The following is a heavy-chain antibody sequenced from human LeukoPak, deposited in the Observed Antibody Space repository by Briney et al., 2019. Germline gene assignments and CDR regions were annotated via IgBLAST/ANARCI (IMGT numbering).Heavy chain of an antibody. CDR2: IKEDGSEK. D-gene: IGHD2-15*01. Sequence: GGSLRLPCAASGFTFRTYWMSWVRQAPGKGLEWVANIKEDGSEKYYVDFVKGRFTSSRDNAKNSLYLEMNSLRVEDTAVYFCAREVVVAARINWFDSWGQGTLVTVSS. V-gene: IGHV3-7*01. CDR1: GFTFRTYW. J-gene: IGHJ5*01. CDR3: AREVVVAARINWFDS.